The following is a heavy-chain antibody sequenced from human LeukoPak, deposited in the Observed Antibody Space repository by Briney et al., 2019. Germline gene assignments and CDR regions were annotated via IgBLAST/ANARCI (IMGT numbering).Heavy chain of an antibody. CDR2: ISWNSGSI. Sequence: PGGSLRLSCAASGFTFSLYGMHWVRQAPGKGLEWVSGISWNSGSIGYADSVKGRFTISRDNAKNSLYLQMNSLRAEDTALYYCAKGLQIGNSISSSWDTTGLYYYYGMDVWGQGTTVTVSS. V-gene: IGHV3-9*01. CDR3: AKGLQIGNSISSSWDTTGLYYYYGMDV. D-gene: IGHD6-13*01. CDR1: GFTFSLYG. J-gene: IGHJ6*02.